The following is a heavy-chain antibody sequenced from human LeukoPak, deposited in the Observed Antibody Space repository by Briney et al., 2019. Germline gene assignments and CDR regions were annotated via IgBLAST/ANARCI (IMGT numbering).Heavy chain of an antibody. V-gene: IGHV3-23*01. CDR3: ARDVDTAMVTSAGVY. Sequence: GGSLGLSCAASGFTFSSYAMSWVRQAPGKGLEWVSAISGSGGSTYYADSVKGRFTISRDNAKNSLYLQMNSLRAEDTAVYYCARDVDTAMVTSAGVYWGQGTLVTVSS. CDR1: GFTFSSYA. CDR2: ISGSGGST. J-gene: IGHJ4*02. D-gene: IGHD5-18*01.